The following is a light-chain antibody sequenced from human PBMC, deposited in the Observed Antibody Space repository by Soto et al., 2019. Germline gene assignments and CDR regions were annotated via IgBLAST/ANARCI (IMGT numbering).Light chain of an antibody. CDR1: QDISNY. Sequence: DIQMTQSPSSLSASVGDRVTITCQASQDISNYLSWHQQKPGKAPKVLIYDASILEGGVPSRFSGRASGTEVTFTITSLQTEDISTYYCQQYDNIPYTFGQGTKLEIK. J-gene: IGKJ2*01. CDR3: QQYDNIPYT. V-gene: IGKV1-33*01. CDR2: DAS.